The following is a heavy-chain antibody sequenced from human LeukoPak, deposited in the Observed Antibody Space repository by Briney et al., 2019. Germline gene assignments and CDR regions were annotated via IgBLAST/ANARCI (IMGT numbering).Heavy chain of an antibody. V-gene: IGHV4-4*02. CDR3: ARVRRRLGRHFDY. Sequence: PSGTLSLTCAVSGGSISSSNWWSWVRQPPGKGLEWIGEIYHSGSTNYNPSLKSRVTISEDKSKNQFSLKLSSVTAADTAVYYCARVRRRLGRHFDYWGQGTLVTVSS. CDR2: IYHSGST. CDR1: GGSISSSNW. J-gene: IGHJ4*02. D-gene: IGHD6-19*01.